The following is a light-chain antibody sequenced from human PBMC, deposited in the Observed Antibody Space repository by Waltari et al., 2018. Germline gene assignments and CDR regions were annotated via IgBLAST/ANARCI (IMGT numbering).Light chain of an antibody. J-gene: IGLJ1*01. CDR3: SSYTSDYTYV. CDR2: TVS. CDR1: SRDVGGFYF. Sequence: QSALTQPASVSGSPGQSITISCTGTSRDVGGFYFVSWYQQHPAKAPKLIISTVSRRPSGVSYRFSGSKSGNRASLTISGLQAEDEATYYCSSYTSDYTYVFGTGTEVTVV. V-gene: IGLV2-14*03.